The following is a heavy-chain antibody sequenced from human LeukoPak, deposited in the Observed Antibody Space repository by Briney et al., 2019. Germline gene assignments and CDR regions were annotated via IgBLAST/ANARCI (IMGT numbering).Heavy chain of an antibody. CDR1: GGSFSGYY. CDR3: ARQRTGATFDY. V-gene: IGHV4-59*08. J-gene: IGHJ4*02. CDR2: ISYSGST. Sequence: KSSETLSLTCAVYGGSFSGYYWSWIRQSPGKGLEWIGHISYSGSTNYNPSLQSRVTISLDTSKNQFSLKLTSVTAADTAVYYCARQRTGATFDYWGQGTLVTVSS. D-gene: IGHD1-26*01.